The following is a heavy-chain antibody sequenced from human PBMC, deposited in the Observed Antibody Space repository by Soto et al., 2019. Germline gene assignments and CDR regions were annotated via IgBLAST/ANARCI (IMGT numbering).Heavy chain of an antibody. CDR2: IWNDGTNE. Sequence: VDLVQSEGGVVQPGKSLTLSCVGSGFTVSAYGMHWVRQAPGTGLEWVAVIWNDGTNENYADSVKGRFTISRDNSKKTLYLQMNSLRVEDTAIYYCATDDTGGGLTYHFDSWGRGSLITVSS. CDR3: ATDDTGGGLTYHFDS. CDR1: GFTVSAYG. D-gene: IGHD2-8*02. V-gene: IGHV3-33*01. J-gene: IGHJ4*01.